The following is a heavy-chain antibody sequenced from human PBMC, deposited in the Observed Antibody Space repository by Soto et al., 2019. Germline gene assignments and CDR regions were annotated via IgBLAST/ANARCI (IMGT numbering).Heavy chain of an antibody. Sequence: RASVKVSCKVSGGTFSGSAISWVRQAPGQGLEWMGGIIPIFGTANYAQKFQCRVTITADKSTSTAYMELSSLISKDTAVYYWARGLAYCGGDCYSSIDCWGQGTLVTVSS. J-gene: IGHJ4*02. V-gene: IGHV1-69*06. CDR1: GGTFSGSA. CDR2: IIPIFGTA. D-gene: IGHD2-21*02. CDR3: ARGLAYCGGDCYSSIDC.